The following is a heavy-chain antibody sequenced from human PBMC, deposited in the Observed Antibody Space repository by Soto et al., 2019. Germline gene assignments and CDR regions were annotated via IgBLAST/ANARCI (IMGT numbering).Heavy chain of an antibody. V-gene: IGHV4-30-2*01. D-gene: IGHD6-19*01. Sequence: PSETLSLTCAVSGGSISSGGYSWSWIRQPPGNGLEWIGYIYHSGSTYYNPSLKSRVTISVDTSKNQISLNLSSVTAADTAVYYCARDQGIAVAVFEYWGQGTLVTVSS. CDR1: GGSISSGGYS. J-gene: IGHJ4*02. CDR2: IYHSGST. CDR3: ARDQGIAVAVFEY.